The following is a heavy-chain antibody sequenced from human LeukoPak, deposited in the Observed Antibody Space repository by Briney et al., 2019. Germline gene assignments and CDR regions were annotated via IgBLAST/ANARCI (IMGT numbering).Heavy chain of an antibody. D-gene: IGHD2-2*02. CDR1: GGSISSGSYY. CDR3: ARVKAIGYCSSTSCYSHYYYYYMDV. Sequence: SETLSLTCTVPGGSISSGSYYWSWIRQPAGKGLEWIGRIYTSGSTNYNPSLKSRVTISVDTSKNQFSLKLSSVTAADTAVYYCARVKAIGYCSSTSCYSHYYYYYMDVWGKGTTVTVSS. V-gene: IGHV4-61*02. CDR2: IYTSGST. J-gene: IGHJ6*03.